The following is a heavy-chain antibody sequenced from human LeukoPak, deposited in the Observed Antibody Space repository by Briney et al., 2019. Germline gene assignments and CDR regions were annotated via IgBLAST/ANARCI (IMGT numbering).Heavy chain of an antibody. Sequence: PGGSLRLSCAASGFTVSSNYMSWARQAPGKGLEWVSVIYSGGSTYYADSVKGRFTISRDNSKNTLYLQMNSLRAEDTAVYYCARDRGYCSSTSCYGGSFDYWGQGTLVTVSS. CDR1: GFTVSSNY. J-gene: IGHJ4*02. CDR2: IYSGGST. D-gene: IGHD2-2*01. V-gene: IGHV3-53*01. CDR3: ARDRGYCSSTSCYGGSFDY.